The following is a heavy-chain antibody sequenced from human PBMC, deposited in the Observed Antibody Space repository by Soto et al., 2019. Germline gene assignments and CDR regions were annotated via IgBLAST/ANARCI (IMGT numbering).Heavy chain of an antibody. CDR2: ISSSSSYI. J-gene: IGHJ3*01. CDR3: ARDSHMTTVTTGVLFG. V-gene: IGHV3-21*01. Sequence: EVQLVESGGGLVQPGGSLRLSCAASGFTFSSYSMNWVRQAPGKGLEWVSSISSSSSYIYYADSVKGRFTISRDNAKNSLYLQMNSLRAEDTAVYYCARDSHMTTVTTGVLFGWGQGTMVTVSS. CDR1: GFTFSSYS. D-gene: IGHD4-17*01.